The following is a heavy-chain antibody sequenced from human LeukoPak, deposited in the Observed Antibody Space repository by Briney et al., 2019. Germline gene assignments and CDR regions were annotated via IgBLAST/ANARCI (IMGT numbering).Heavy chain of an antibody. D-gene: IGHD4-11*01. J-gene: IGHJ4*02. V-gene: IGHV3-33*01. CDR1: GFTFSTYG. CDR2: IWSDGSNK. CDR3: ARRGEYSNLNYLEY. Sequence: GGSLRLSCAASGFTFSTYGMHWVRQAPGKGLEWVSFIWSDGSNKYYADSVTGRFTISRDNSKDTLYLQMNSLRAEDTAVYYCARRGEYSNLNYLEYWGQGTLVTVSS.